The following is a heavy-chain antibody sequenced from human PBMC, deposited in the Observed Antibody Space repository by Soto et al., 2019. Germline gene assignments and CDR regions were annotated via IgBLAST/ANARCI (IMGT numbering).Heavy chain of an antibody. D-gene: IGHD3-3*01. J-gene: IGHJ4*02. CDR3: ATARRIFGVVITAIFDY. CDR2: FDPEDGET. V-gene: IGHV1-24*01. Sequence: ASVKVSCKVSGYTLTELSMHWVRQAPGKGLEWMGGFDPEDGETIYAQKFQGRVIMTEDTSTDTAYMELSSLRSEDTAVYYCATARRIFGVVITAIFDYWGQGTLVTVSS. CDR1: GYTLTELS.